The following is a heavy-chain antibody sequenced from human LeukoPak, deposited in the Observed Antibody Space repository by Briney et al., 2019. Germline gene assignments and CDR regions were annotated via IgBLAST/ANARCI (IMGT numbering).Heavy chain of an antibody. CDR3: ARGLYYDTSY. J-gene: IGHJ4*02. CDR1: GGSINNYY. CDR2: VYYSGSA. D-gene: IGHD3-9*01. Sequence: PSETLSLTCTVSGGSINNYYWTWIRQPPGKGLEWIGYVYYSGSANYDPSLKSRVTISVDTSKNQFSLKLSSVTAADTAVYYCARGLYYDTSYWGQGTLVTVSS. V-gene: IGHV4-59*01.